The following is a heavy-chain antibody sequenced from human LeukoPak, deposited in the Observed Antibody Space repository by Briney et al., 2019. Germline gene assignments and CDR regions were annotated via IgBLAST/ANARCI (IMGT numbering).Heavy chain of an antibody. CDR3: ARFAYCGSGCWYYFDY. CDR1: GGSISSYY. D-gene: IGHD2-21*02. J-gene: IGHJ4*02. V-gene: IGHV4-4*09. CDR2: IYPTGGT. Sequence: PSETLSLTCTVSGGSISSYYWSWIRQSPGKGLEWIGYIYPTGGTNYNPSLKSRVTMSVDTSKNQFSLQLNSVTAADTAVYSCARFAYCGSGCWYYFDYWGQGALATVSS.